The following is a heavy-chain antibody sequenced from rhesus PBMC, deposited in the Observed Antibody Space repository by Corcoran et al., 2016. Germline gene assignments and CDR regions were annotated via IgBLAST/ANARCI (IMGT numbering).Heavy chain of an antibody. CDR1: GFSISTNGMG. V-gene: IGHV2-174*01. Sequence: QVTLKESGPALVKPTQTLPLTCTFSGFSISTNGMGLGWIRQPPGKALEWLALIFWEDDKYYSTSRKIRLTISKDTSKNQVVFTMTNMDPVDTATYFCARRPHYGNFDYWGQGVLVIVSS. D-gene: IGHD4-29*01. CDR2: IFWEDDK. J-gene: IGHJ4*01. CDR3: ARRPHYGNFDY.